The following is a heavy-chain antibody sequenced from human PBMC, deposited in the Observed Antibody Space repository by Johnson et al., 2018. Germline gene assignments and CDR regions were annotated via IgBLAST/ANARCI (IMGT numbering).Heavy chain of an antibody. J-gene: IGHJ6*02. CDR1: GFTFSSYG. Sequence: QVQLVESGGGLVQPGRSLRLSCAASGFTFSSYGMHWVRQAPGKGLEWVAVIWYDGSNKYYADSVKGRFTISRDNSKNTLYLQMNSLRAEDTAVYYCARAGSSLKYYYYGMDVWGQGTTVTVSS. CDR3: ARAGSSLKYYYYGMDV. CDR2: IWYDGSNK. D-gene: IGHD6-13*01. V-gene: IGHV3-33*01.